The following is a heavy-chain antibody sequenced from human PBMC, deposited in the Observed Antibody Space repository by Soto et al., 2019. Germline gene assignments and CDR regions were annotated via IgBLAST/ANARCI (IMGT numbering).Heavy chain of an antibody. Sequence: QVQLQESGPGLVKPSETLSLTCTVSGGSISSYYWSWIRQPPGKGLEWIGYIYYSGSTNYNPSLKSRVTISVDTSKNQFSLKLSSVTAADTAVYYCARESGFLGPKRFPNYYYMDVWGKGTTVTVSS. CDR2: IYYSGST. CDR1: GGSISSYY. V-gene: IGHV4-59*01. D-gene: IGHD3-3*01. J-gene: IGHJ6*03. CDR3: ARESGFLGPKRFPNYYYMDV.